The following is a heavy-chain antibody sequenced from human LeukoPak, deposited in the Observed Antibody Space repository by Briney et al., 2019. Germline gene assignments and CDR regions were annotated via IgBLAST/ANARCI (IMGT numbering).Heavy chain of an antibody. CDR2: ISGYNGNT. V-gene: IGHV1-18*01. CDR1: GYTFTNYG. Sequence: ASVKVSCKASGYTFTNYGISWVRQAPGQGLEWMGWISGYNGNTKNIQKFRGRVTMTTDTSTSTAYMELRGLRSDDTAVYYCARMAYDILTGYFQPNWFDPWGQGTLVTVSS. CDR3: ARMAYDILTGYFQPNWFDP. J-gene: IGHJ5*02. D-gene: IGHD3-9*01.